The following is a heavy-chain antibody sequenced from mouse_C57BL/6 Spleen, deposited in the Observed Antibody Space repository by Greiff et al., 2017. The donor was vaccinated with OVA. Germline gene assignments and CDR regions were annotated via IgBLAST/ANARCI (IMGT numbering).Heavy chain of an antibody. CDR3: ARGVTTVVANAMDY. Sequence: QVQLQQPGAELVKPGASVKLSCKASGYTFTSCWMHWVKQRPGRGLEWIGRIDPNSGGTKYNEKFKSKATLTVDKPSSTAYMQLSSLTSEDSAVYYCARGVTTVVANAMDYWGQGTSVTVSS. D-gene: IGHD1-1*01. CDR1: GYTFTSCW. V-gene: IGHV1-72*01. CDR2: IDPNSGGT. J-gene: IGHJ4*01.